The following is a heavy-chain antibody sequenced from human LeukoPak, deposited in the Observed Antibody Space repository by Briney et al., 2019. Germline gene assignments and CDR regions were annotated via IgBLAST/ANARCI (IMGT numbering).Heavy chain of an antibody. CDR3: ASSHKGAAVEDY. CDR2: INPNSGGT. V-gene: IGHV1-2*02. J-gene: IGHJ4*02. Sequence: ASVKVSCKASGYTFTGYYMHWVRQAPGQGLEWMGWINPNSGGTNYAQKFQGKVTMTRDTSISTAYMELSRLRSDDTAVYYCASSHKGAAVEDYWGQGTLVTVSS. D-gene: IGHD6-13*01. CDR1: GYTFTGYY.